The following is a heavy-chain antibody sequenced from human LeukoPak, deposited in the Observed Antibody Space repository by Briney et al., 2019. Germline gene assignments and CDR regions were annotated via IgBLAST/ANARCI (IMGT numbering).Heavy chain of an antibody. J-gene: IGHJ6*03. CDR1: GGTFSSYA. V-gene: IGHV1-69*01. Sequence: SVKVSCKASGGTFSSYAISWVRQAPGQGLEWMVGIIPMFGATSYAQKFQGRVTLTADDSTSTAYMELSSLRPEDTAVYYCAGSTYDFWSDTYYYFFYIEVWGKGTTVTVSS. CDR3: AGSTYDFWSDTYYYFFYIEV. CDR2: IIPMFGAT. D-gene: IGHD3-3*01.